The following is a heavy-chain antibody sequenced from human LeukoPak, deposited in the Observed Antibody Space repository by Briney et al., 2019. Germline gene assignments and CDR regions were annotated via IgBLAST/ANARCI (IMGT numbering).Heavy chain of an antibody. Sequence: ASVKVSFKASGYTFTGYHMHWVRQAPGQGLEWMGRINPNSGDTNYAQRFQGRVTMTRDTSISTAYMELSRLRSDDTAVYYCASDLYYYDSSGYPEAFDIWGQGTMVTVSS. CDR3: ASDLYYYDSSGYPEAFDI. J-gene: IGHJ3*02. V-gene: IGHV1-2*06. CDR2: INPNSGDT. CDR1: GYTFTGYH. D-gene: IGHD3-22*01.